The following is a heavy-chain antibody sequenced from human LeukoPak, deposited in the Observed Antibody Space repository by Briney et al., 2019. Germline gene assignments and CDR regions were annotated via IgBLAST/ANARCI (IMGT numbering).Heavy chain of an antibody. CDR3: ASQIGYCSSTSCLRFDY. J-gene: IGHJ4*02. D-gene: IGHD2-2*01. CDR1: GGSFSGYY. CDR2: INQSGST. Sequence: SETLSLTCAVYGGSFSGYYWSWIRQPPGKGLEWIGEINQSGSTEYNPSLKSRVTISVDTSKNQFSLKLSSVTAADTAVCYCASQIGYCSSTSCLRFDYWGQGTLVTVSS. V-gene: IGHV4-34*01.